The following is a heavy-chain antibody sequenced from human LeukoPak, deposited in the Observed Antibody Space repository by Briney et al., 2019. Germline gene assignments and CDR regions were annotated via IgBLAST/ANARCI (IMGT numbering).Heavy chain of an antibody. J-gene: IGHJ1*01. D-gene: IGHD2-15*01. V-gene: IGHV4-59*01. Sequence: SETLSLTCTVSGGSISSYYWSWIRQPPGKGLEWIGYIYYSGSTNYNPSLKSRVTISVDTSKNQFSLELSSVTAADTAVYYCARGGCSGGSCYYPEYFQHWGQGTLVTVSS. CDR3: ARGGCSGGSCYYPEYFQH. CDR2: IYYSGST. CDR1: GGSISSYY.